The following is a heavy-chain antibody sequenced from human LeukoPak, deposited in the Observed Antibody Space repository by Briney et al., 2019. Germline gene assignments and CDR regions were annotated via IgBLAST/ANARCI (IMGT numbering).Heavy chain of an antibody. Sequence: GASVKVSCKASGYTFTGYYMHWVRQAPGQGLEWMGWINPNSGGTNYAQKFQGRVTMTIDTSTSTAYMELRSLRSDDTAVYYCARALYHTFDYWGQGTLVTVSS. V-gene: IGHV1-2*02. CDR1: GYTFTGYY. CDR2: INPNSGGT. CDR3: ARALYHTFDY. D-gene: IGHD2-2*01. J-gene: IGHJ4*02.